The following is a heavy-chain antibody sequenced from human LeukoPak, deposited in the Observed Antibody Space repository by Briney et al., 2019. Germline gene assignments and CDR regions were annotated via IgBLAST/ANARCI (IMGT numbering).Heavy chain of an antibody. CDR2: ISGSGGST. V-gene: IGHV3-23*01. CDR1: GFTFSSYA. D-gene: IGHD6-19*01. CDR3: AKVIYSSGAIWFDH. J-gene: IGHJ5*02. Sequence: SGGSLRLSCAASGFTFSSYAMSWVRQAPGKGLEWVSAISGSGGSTYYADSVKGRFTISRDNSKNTLYLQMNSLRAEDTAVYYCAKVIYSSGAIWFDHWGQGTLVTVSS.